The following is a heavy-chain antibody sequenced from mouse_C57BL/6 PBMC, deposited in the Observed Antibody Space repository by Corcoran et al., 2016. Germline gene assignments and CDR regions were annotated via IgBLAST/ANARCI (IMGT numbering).Heavy chain of an antibody. CDR1: GYTFTGYW. CDR2: ILPGSGST. CDR3: ARQDLDSSGLAY. V-gene: IGHV1-9*01. D-gene: IGHD3-2*02. J-gene: IGHJ3*01. Sequence: QVQLQQSGAELMKPGASVKLSCKATGYTFTGYWIEWVKQRPGHGLEWIGEILPGSGSTNYNEKFKGKATFTADTSSNTAYMQLSSLTTEDSAIYYCARQDLDSSGLAYWGQGTLVTVSA.